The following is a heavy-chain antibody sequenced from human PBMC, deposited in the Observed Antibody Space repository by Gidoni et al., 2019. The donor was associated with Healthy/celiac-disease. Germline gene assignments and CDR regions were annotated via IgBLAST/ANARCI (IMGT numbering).Heavy chain of an antibody. CDR1: GGTFSSYA. D-gene: IGHD3-10*01. V-gene: IGHV1-69*01. CDR2: IIPIFGTA. CDR3: TMGPEIRGQFDY. Sequence: QVQLVQSGAGVKTPGPSVKVSCKASGGTFSSYAISWVRQAPGRGLGWTGGIIPIFGTANYAQKFQGRVTITSDEATGTADMELSSLRSKDTAVYYCTMGPEIRGQFDYWGQGTLVTVSS. J-gene: IGHJ4*02.